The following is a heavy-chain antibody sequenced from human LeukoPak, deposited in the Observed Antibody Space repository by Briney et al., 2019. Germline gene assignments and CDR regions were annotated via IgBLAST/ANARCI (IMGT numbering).Heavy chain of an antibody. D-gene: IGHD2-2*01. V-gene: IGHV1-69*13. J-gene: IGHJ6*02. Sequence: ASVKVSCKASGGTFSSYAISWVRQAPGQGLEWMGGITPIFGTANYAQKFQGRVTITADESTSTAYMELSSLRSEDTAVYYCARGGEDIVVVPEKHYYYYYGTDVWGQGTTVTVSS. CDR2: ITPIFGTA. CDR3: ARGGEDIVVVPEKHYYYYYGTDV. CDR1: GGTFSSYA.